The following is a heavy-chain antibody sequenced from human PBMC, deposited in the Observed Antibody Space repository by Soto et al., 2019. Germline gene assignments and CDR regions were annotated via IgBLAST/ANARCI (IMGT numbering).Heavy chain of an antibody. CDR2: ISGSGDST. CDR3: ARRNSGWYFDL. CDR1: GFTFSSYA. D-gene: IGHD4-4*01. Sequence: EVQLLESGGGLVQPGGSLRLSCAASGFTFSSYAMNWVRQAPGKGLEWVSVISGSGDSTYYADSVKGRFTISRDNSKNTLYLQMNSLRAEVTAVYYCARRNSGWYFDLWGRGTLVTVSS. V-gene: IGHV3-23*01. J-gene: IGHJ2*01.